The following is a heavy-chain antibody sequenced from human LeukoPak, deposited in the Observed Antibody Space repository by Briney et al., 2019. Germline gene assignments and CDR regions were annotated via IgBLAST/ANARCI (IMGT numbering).Heavy chain of an antibody. CDR2: ISGSGGTI. V-gene: IGHV3-23*01. Sequence: GGSLRLSCAASGFTFSSHAMNWVRQAPGKGLGWVSDISGSGGTINYADSVKGRFTLSRDNSNNTLYLQMNSLRAEDTAVYFRAKDQRSYQPLDPLDYWGQGTLVTVSS. CDR3: AKDQRSYQPLDPLDY. D-gene: IGHD2-2*01. CDR1: GFTFSSHA. J-gene: IGHJ4*02.